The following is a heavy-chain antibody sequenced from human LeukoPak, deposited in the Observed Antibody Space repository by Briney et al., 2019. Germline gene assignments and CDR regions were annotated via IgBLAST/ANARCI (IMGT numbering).Heavy chain of an antibody. CDR1: GFTFSSYA. V-gene: IGHV3-23*01. J-gene: IGHJ1*01. Sequence: SGGSLRLSCAASGFTFSSYAMSWVRQAPGKGLEWVSAISGSGGSTYYADSVKGRFTISRDNSKNTLYLQMNSLRAEDTAVYYCAKDNRPYYDSSGYWVFQHWGQGTLVTVSS. CDR3: AKDNRPYYDSSGYWVFQH. D-gene: IGHD3-22*01. CDR2: ISGSGGST.